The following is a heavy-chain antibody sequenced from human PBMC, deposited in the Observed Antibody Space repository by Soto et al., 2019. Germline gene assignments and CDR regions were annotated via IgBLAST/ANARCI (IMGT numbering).Heavy chain of an antibody. CDR3: AKATWGYWYFDL. V-gene: IGHV3-23*01. D-gene: IGHD7-27*01. Sequence: EVQLLESGGGLVQPGGSLRPSCAASGFIFRSYGMSWVRQAPGKGLEWVSAISGSGDSPYYADSVKGRFTVSRDNSKNTLYLQMTSLRAEDTAVYYCAKATWGYWYFDLWGRGNLVTVSS. CDR1: GFIFRSYG. CDR2: ISGSGDSP. J-gene: IGHJ2*01.